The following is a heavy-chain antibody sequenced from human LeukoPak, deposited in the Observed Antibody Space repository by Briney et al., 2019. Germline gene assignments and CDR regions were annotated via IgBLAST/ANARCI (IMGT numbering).Heavy chain of an antibody. D-gene: IGHD1-20*01. V-gene: IGHV4-59*01. J-gene: IGHJ4*02. CDR2: IYYSGST. CDR3: ARVSITGAFDY. CDR1: GGSISNYY. Sequence: SETLSLTCTVSGGSISNYYWSWIRQPPGKGLEWIGYIYYSGSTNYNPSLKSRVTISVDTSKNQFSLKLSSVTAADTAVYYCARVSITGAFDYWGQGTLVTVSS.